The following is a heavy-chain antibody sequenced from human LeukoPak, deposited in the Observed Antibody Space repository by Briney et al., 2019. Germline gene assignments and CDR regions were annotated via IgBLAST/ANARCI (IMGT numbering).Heavy chain of an antibody. CDR1: GYTFTSYG. Sequence: ASVTVSCKASGYTFTSYGISWVRQAPGQGLEWMGWISAYNGNTNYAQKLQGRVTMTTDTSTSTAYMELRSLRSDDTAVYYCARDFQRSEYSSGWYSDYWGQGALVTVSS. CDR2: ISAYNGNT. J-gene: IGHJ4*02. D-gene: IGHD6-19*01. CDR3: ARDFQRSEYSSGWYSDY. V-gene: IGHV1-18*01.